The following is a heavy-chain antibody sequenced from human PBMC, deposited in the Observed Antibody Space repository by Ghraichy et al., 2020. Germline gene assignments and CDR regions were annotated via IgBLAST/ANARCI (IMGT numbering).Heavy chain of an antibody. V-gene: IGHV3-7*03. CDR2: IKQDGSEK. CDR3: ARHYDFWRGMFDF. CDR1: GFTFRSHW. D-gene: IGHD3-3*01. J-gene: IGHJ4*02. Sequence: GGSLRLSCAASGFTFRSHWMSWVRQAPGKGLEWVANIKQDGSEKHYVGSVRGRFTISRDNAENSLYLQMNSLRGEDTAVYYCARHYDFWRGMFDFWGQGTLVTVSS.